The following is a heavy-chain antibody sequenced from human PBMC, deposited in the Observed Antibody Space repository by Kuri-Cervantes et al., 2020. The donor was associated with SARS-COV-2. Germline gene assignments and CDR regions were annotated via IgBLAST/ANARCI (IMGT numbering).Heavy chain of an antibody. V-gene: IGHV4-34*01. J-gene: IGHJ3*02. CDR1: GGSFSDYY. Sequence: GSLRLSCAVYGGSFSDYYWSWVRQPPGKGLEWIGEINHSGNTNYDPSLKSRVTISVDTSKNQFSLKLSSVTAADTAVYYCARVQPLTIFGVVIIDAFDIWGQGTMVTVSS. CDR3: ARVQPLTIFGVVIIDAFDI. D-gene: IGHD3-3*01. CDR2: INHSGNT.